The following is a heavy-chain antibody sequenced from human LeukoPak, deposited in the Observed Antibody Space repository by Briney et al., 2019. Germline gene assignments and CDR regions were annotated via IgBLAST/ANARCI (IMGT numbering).Heavy chain of an antibody. J-gene: IGHJ4*02. CDR3: ARYCSGGCYSGVDY. CDR2: ILHDEK. V-gene: IGHV3-33*05. D-gene: IGHD2-15*01. Sequence: PGRSLRLSCAASGFTFSSFGMHWVRQAPGRGLEWVALILHDEKHYADSAKGRFTISRDNSKNTLYLQMDSLRAEDTAVYYCARYCSGGCYSGVDYWGQGTLVTVPS. CDR1: GFTFSSFG.